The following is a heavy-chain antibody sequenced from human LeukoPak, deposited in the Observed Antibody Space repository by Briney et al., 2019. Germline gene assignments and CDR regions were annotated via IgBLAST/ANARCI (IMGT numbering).Heavy chain of an antibody. V-gene: IGHV4-34*01. J-gene: IGHJ5*02. Sequence: PSETLSLTCAVYGGSFSGYYWSWIRQPPGKGLEWIGEINHSGSTNYNPSLKSRVTISVDTSKNQFSLKLSSVTAADTAVYYCARRRLRIVVVVAATGFWFDPWGQGTLVTVSS. CDR2: INHSGST. CDR1: GGSFSGYY. D-gene: IGHD2-15*01. CDR3: ARRRLRIVVVVAATGFWFDP.